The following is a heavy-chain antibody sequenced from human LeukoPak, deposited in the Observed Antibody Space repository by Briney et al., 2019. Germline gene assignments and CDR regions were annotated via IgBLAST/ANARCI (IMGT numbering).Heavy chain of an antibody. V-gene: IGHV1-69*10. CDR1: GGIFTSYA. D-gene: IGHD6-19*01. Sequence: GASVKVSCKASGGIFTSYAFSWVRQAPGQGLEWMGGISPILGKASYARKFQGRVTITADESTSTAYMEPSSLRSEGTAVYYCATGDSIAVAVEYFHHWGPGTLVTVSS. CDR2: ISPILGKA. CDR3: ATGDSIAVAVEYFHH. J-gene: IGHJ1*01.